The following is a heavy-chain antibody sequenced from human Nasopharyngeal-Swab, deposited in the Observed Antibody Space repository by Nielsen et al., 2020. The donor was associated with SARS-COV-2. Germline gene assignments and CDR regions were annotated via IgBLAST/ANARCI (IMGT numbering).Heavy chain of an antibody. CDR3: ARNLAVADYSYYYYGMDV. D-gene: IGHD6-19*01. Sequence: SVKVSCKASGGTFSSYAISWVRQAPGQGLEWMGGIIPIFGTANYAQKFQGRVTITADESTSTAYMELSCLRSEDTAVYYCARNLAVADYSYYYYGMDVWGQGTTVTVSS. CDR2: IIPIFGTA. V-gene: IGHV1-69*13. J-gene: IGHJ6*02. CDR1: GGTFSSYA.